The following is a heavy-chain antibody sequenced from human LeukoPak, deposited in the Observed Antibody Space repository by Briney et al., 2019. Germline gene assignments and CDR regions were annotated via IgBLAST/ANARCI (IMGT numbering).Heavy chain of an antibody. D-gene: IGHD1-1*01. CDR3: AKSRSGSANWALQIFDN. J-gene: IGHJ4*02. Sequence: GGSLRLSCAASGFTFSSYAVSWVRKAPGKGLEWVSAISGSGGSTYYADSVKGRFTISRDNSKNTLYLQMNSLRAEDTAVYFCAKSRSGSANWALQIFDNWGQGTLVTVSS. CDR1: GFTFSSYA. V-gene: IGHV3-23*01. CDR2: ISGSGGST.